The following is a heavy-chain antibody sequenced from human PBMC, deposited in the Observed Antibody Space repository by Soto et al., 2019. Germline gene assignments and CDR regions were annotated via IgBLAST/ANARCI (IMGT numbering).Heavy chain of an antibody. J-gene: IGHJ6*02. D-gene: IGHD4-17*01. CDR3: TKDGEGDYGDYSYDGRSSYYYYGFDV. Sequence: EVQLLESGGDLVQPGGSLRLSCAAAGFSFSDYGMSWVRQAPGKGLQWVSTISGSGGATYYGDSVKGRFTISRDNSKHTMYMQMNNLRAEDTAVYYCTKDGEGDYGDYSYDGRSSYYYYGFDVWGQGTTVTVSS. V-gene: IGHV3-23*01. CDR1: GFSFSDYG. CDR2: ISGSGGAT.